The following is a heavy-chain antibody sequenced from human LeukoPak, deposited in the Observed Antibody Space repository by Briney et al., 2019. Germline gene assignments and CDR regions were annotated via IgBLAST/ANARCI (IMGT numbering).Heavy chain of an antibody. V-gene: IGHV3-23*01. D-gene: IGHD4-17*01. CDR3: ASRHYDFGYY. CDR2: ISGSGGST. CDR1: GFTFSNYG. J-gene: IGHJ4*02. Sequence: GGSLRLSCAASGFTFSNYGMSWLRQAPGKGLEWVSAISGSGGSTYYADSVKGRFTISRDNSKNTLYLQMNSLRAEDTAIYYCASRHYDFGYYWGQGTLVTVSS.